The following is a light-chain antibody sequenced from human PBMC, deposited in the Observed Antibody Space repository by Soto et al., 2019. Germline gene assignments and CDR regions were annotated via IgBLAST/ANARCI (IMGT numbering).Light chain of an antibody. Sequence: QSALTQPASVSGSPGQSITISCTGTIIDVGSSNYVSWYKQHPGKAPKLMIYDVSNRPSGVSNRFSGSKSGNTASLTISGLQAEDEADYYCSSYTTTSTWVFGGGTKLTVL. V-gene: IGLV2-14*01. CDR2: DVS. J-gene: IGLJ2*01. CDR3: SSYTTTSTWV. CDR1: IIDVGSSNY.